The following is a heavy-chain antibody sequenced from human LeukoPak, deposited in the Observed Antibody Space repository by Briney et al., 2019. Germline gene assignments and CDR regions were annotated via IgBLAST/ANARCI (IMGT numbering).Heavy chain of an antibody. V-gene: IGHV1-69*13. CDR2: IIPIFGTA. J-gene: IGHJ6*02. D-gene: IGHD2-2*01. Sequence: ASVKVSCTACGGTVSTYAISWVRQDPGQGLEWMGGIIPIFGTANYAQKFQGRVTITADESTSTPYMELSSLRSEDTAVSYCARGLYCSSTSCYAWEFYYYYGMDVWGQGTTLTVSS. CDR3: ARGLYCSSTSCYAWEFYYYYGMDV. CDR1: GGTVSTYA.